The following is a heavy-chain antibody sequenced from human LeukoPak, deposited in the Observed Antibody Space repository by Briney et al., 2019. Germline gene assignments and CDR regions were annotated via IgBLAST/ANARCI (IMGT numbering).Heavy chain of an antibody. CDR1: GFTFSSYA. Sequence: GGSLRLSCAASGFTFSSYAMSWVRQAPGKGLEGVSIISDGGGSTYYSDSVKGRFTISRDNSKNTLYLQMNSLRAEDTAVYYCASRIAVAGDWYFDLWGRGTLVTVSS. V-gene: IGHV3-23*01. CDR2: ISDGGGST. J-gene: IGHJ2*01. D-gene: IGHD6-19*01. CDR3: ASRIAVAGDWYFDL.